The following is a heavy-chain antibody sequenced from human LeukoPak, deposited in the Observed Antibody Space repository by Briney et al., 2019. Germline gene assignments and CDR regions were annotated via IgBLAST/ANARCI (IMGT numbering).Heavy chain of an antibody. V-gene: IGHV4-59*01. Sequence: PSETLSLTCTVSGGSISSYYWSWIRQPPGKGLEWIGYIYYSGSTYYNPSLKSRVTISVHTSKNQFSLKLSSVTAADTAVYYCARVDDYYDSSGYGDWGQGTLVTVSS. CDR3: ARVDDYYDSSGYGD. CDR1: GGSISSYY. CDR2: IYYSGST. J-gene: IGHJ4*02. D-gene: IGHD3-22*01.